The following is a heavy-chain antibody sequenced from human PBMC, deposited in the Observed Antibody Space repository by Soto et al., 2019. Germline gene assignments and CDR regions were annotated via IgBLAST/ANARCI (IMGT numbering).Heavy chain of an antibody. CDR2: IYYSGST. D-gene: IGHD1-1*01. CDR3: GGGHGYVFAY. Sequence: SETLSLTCTVSGGSISTYYWSWIRQPPGKGLEWIGYIYYSGSTNYNPSLKSRVTISVDTSKNQFSLKLSSVTAADTAVYYCGGGHGYVFAYWGQRTLDTVS. V-gene: IGHV4-59*08. J-gene: IGHJ4*02. CDR1: GGSISTYY.